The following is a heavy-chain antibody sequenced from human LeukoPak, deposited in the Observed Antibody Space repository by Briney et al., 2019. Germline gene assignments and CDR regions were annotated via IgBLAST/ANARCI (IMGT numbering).Heavy chain of an antibody. V-gene: IGHV3-23*01. Sequence: PGGSLRLSCAASGFTFSSYAMSWVRQAPGKGLEWVSAIGASGGTYYADSVKGRFTISRDNSKSTLYLQMNSLRAEDTAVYYCVVVTGTWWGQGTLVTVFS. CDR3: VVVTGTW. CDR1: GFTFSSYA. CDR2: IGASGGT. J-gene: IGHJ4*02. D-gene: IGHD2-21*02.